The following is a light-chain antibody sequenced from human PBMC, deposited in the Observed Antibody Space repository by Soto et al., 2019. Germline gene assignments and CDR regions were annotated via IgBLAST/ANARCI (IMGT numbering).Light chain of an antibody. CDR2: AAS. Sequence: DIQMTQSPSSLSTSVGDRVTITCQASQSIANYLNWYQQKPGRVPKLLIYAASRLQSGVPSRFSGSGSGTDFTLTISSLQPEDFATYYCQQSYITPWTFGQGTKVEIK. J-gene: IGKJ1*01. V-gene: IGKV1-39*01. CDR3: QQSYITPWT. CDR1: QSIANY.